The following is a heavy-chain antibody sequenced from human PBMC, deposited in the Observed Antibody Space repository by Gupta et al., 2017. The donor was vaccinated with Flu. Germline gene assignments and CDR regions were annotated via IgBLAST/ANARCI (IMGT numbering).Heavy chain of an antibody. CDR2: ISSSSSYI. V-gene: IGHV3-21*01. CDR3: AREVSVAGPVDY. D-gene: IGHD6-19*01. J-gene: IGHJ4*02. Sequence: VRQAPGKGLEWVSSISSSSSYIYYADSVKGRFTISRDNAKNSLYLQMNSLRAEDTAVYYCAREVSVAGPVDYWVQGPLVTVSS.